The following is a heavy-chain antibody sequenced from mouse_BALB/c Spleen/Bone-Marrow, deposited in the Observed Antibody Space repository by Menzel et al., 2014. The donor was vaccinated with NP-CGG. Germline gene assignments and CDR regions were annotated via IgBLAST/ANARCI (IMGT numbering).Heavy chain of an antibody. CDR2: IRSKSNNYAA. CDR3: VNGNYFAY. V-gene: IGHV10-1*02. D-gene: IGHD2-1*01. Sequence: DVMLVESGGGLVQPKGSLKLSCAASGFTFNTYAMNWVRQAPGKGLEWVARIRSKSNNYAAYYADSVKDRFTISRDDSQSMLYLQMNNVKTEDTAMYYCVNGNYFAYWGQGTLVTVSA. J-gene: IGHJ3*01. CDR1: GFTFNTYA.